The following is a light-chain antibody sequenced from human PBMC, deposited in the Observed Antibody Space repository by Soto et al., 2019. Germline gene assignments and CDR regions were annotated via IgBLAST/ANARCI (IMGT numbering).Light chain of an antibody. Sequence: QSALTQPASVSGSPGQSITISCTGTSSDVGGYNYVSWYQQHPGKAPKLMIYDVSNRPSGASNRFSGSKSGNTASLTISGLQAVDEADYHCSSYTRSSTYVFGTWSKVTIL. CDR1: SSDVGGYNY. CDR2: DVS. V-gene: IGLV2-14*01. CDR3: SSYTRSSTYV. J-gene: IGLJ1*01.